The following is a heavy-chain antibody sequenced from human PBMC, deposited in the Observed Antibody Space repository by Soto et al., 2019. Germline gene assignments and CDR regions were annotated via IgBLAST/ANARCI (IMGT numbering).Heavy chain of an antibody. D-gene: IGHD1-26*01. V-gene: IGHV1-18*01. Sequence: ASVKVSCKASGYTFTSYGISWVRQAPGQGLEWLGWISAYNGNTNYAQKLQGRVTMTTDTSTSTAYMELRSLRSDDTAVYYCARGGGVGATPLKRAFDYWGQGTLVTVSS. CDR1: GYTFTSYG. CDR3: ARGGGVGATPLKRAFDY. CDR2: ISAYNGNT. J-gene: IGHJ4*02.